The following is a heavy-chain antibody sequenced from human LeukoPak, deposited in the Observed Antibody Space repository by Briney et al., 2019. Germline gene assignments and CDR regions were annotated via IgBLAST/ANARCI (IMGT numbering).Heavy chain of an antibody. V-gene: IGHV3-53*01. Sequence: GGSLRLSCAASGFTVSSNYMSWVRRAPGKGLEWVSIIYSGGSTYYADSVKGRFTISRDNSKNTLYLQMNNLRAEDTAVYYCARNYPGDYWGQGTLVTVSS. CDR3: ARNYPGDY. J-gene: IGHJ4*02. D-gene: IGHD5-24*01. CDR1: GFTVSSNY. CDR2: IYSGGST.